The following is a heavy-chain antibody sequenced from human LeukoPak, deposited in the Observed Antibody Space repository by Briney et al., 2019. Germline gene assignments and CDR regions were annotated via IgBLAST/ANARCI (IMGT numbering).Heavy chain of an antibody. V-gene: IGHV4-59*01. CDR1: GGSISDYY. Sequence: PSETLSLTCTVSGGSISDYYWSWIRQSPGKGLEWIGYIYYSGTTNQNPSLKSRVTISVDTSKNQFSLKLKSVTAADTAVYYCARGKLGYYYYHMDAWGKGTTVTVSS. D-gene: IGHD3-3*02. CDR3: ARGKLGYYYYHMDA. J-gene: IGHJ6*03. CDR2: IYYSGTT.